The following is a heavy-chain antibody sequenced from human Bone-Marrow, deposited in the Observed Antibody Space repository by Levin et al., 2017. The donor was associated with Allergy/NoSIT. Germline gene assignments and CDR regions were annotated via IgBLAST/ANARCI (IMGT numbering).Heavy chain of an antibody. J-gene: IGHJ4*02. V-gene: IGHV3-7*01. CDR3: VSCGGDCYFTDYFDY. Sequence: GGSLRLSCAASGFTFSSYWMSWVRQAPGKGLEWVANIKQDGSEKYYVDSVKGRFTISRDNAKNSLYLQMNSLRAEDTAVYYCVSCGGDCYFTDYFDYWGQGTLVTVSS. CDR1: GFTFSSYW. CDR2: IKQDGSEK. D-gene: IGHD2-21*02.